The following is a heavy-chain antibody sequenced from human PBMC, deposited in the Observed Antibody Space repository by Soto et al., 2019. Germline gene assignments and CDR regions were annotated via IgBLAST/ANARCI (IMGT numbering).Heavy chain of an antibody. D-gene: IGHD2-15*01. CDR1: GYTFTGYY. CDR3: ARGGILDVVVVAATIIDY. CDR2: INPNSGGT. J-gene: IGHJ4*02. V-gene: IGHV1-2*04. Sequence: ASVKVSCKASGYTFTGYYMHWVRQAPGQGLEWMGWINPNSGGTNYAQKFQGWVTMTRDTSISTAYMELSRLRSDDTAVYYCARGGILDVVVVAATIIDYWGQGTLVTVSS.